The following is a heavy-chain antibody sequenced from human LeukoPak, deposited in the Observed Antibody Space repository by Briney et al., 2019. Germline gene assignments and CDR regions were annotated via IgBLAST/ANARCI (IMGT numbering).Heavy chain of an antibody. CDR3: AKDGSAYESKGYSYFFDY. D-gene: IGHD3-22*01. Sequence: GGSLRLSCAASGFTFSSYGMHWVRQAPGKGLEWVADISFDATNKYYADSVKGRFTISRDNSKNSLYLQMNSLRDEDTAVYYCAKDGSAYESKGYSYFFDYRGEGTLLSLSS. J-gene: IGHJ4*02. CDR1: GFTFSSYG. CDR2: ISFDATNK. V-gene: IGHV3-30*18.